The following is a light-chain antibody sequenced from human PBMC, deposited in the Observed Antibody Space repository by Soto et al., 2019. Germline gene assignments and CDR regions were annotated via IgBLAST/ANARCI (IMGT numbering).Light chain of an antibody. CDR3: LQYNSHPFT. V-gene: IGKV1-17*03. CDR2: GAS. J-gene: IGKJ4*02. CDR1: QGISNS. Sequence: DIQMTQSPSAMSASLGDRVTITCRASQGISNSLAWFQQKPGKVPKRLNYGASTLESGVPSRFSGSGSGTVFTLTISSLQPEDFATYYCLQYNSHPFTFGGGTKVDIK.